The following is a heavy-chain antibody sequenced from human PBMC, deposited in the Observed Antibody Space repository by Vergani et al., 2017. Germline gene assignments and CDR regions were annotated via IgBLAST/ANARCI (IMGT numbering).Heavy chain of an antibody. V-gene: IGHV4-39*01. CDR3: ARTESFILRYFHWAL. D-gene: IGHD3-9*01. Sequence: QLHLQESGPGLVKPSETLSLTCTVSGGSITSSSYYWGWIRQPPGKGLEWIGNIYHSGGAYYNPSIKGRVTISVDTSKNQFSLEVTSVTAADPAIYFCARTESFILRYFHWALWGQGTLVTVSS. CDR2: IYHSGGA. J-gene: IGHJ4*02. CDR1: GGSITSSSYY.